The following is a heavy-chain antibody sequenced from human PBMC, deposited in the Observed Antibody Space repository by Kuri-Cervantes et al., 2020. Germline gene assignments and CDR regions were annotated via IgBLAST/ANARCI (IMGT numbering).Heavy chain of an antibody. D-gene: IGHD3-22*01. V-gene: IGHV3-11*01. CDR3: GGDITMIVVVITTPPTYYYYGMDV. CDR2: ISSSGSTI. J-gene: IGHJ6*02. Sequence: GGSLRLSCAASGFTFSDYYMSWIRQAPGKGLEWVSYISSSGSTIYYADSVKGRFTISRDNAKNSLYLQMNSLRAEDTAVYYWGGDITMIVVVITTPPTYYYYGMDVWGQGTTVTVSS. CDR1: GFTFSDYY.